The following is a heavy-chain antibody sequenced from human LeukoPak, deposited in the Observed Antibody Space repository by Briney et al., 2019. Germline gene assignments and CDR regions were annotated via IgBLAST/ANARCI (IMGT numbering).Heavy chain of an antibody. Sequence: SETLSLTCTVSGGSISSGDYYWSWIRQPPGKGLEWIGYIYYSGSTYYNPSLKSRVTISVDTSKDQFSLKLSSVTAADTAVYYCARESGIVGATFDYWGQGTLVTVSS. CDR3: ARESGIVGATFDY. D-gene: IGHD1-26*01. V-gene: IGHV4-30-4*08. CDR2: IYYSGST. J-gene: IGHJ4*02. CDR1: GGSISSGDYY.